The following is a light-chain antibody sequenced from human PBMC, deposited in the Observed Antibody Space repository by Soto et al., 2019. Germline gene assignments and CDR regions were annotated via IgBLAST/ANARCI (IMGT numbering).Light chain of an antibody. CDR3: QQSSSSPTWT. V-gene: IGKV1-39*01. CDR2: ATS. CDR1: QSIASY. Sequence: DIQMTQSPSSLSASVGDRVTITCRASQSIASYLNWYQHKPGKAPNLLIYATSILQSGVPSRFSGSGSGTDFTLTISGLQPEDFATYDCQQSSSSPTWTFGQGTKVEIK. J-gene: IGKJ1*01.